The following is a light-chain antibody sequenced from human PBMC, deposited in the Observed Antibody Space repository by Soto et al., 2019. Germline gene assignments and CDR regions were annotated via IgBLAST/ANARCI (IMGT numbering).Light chain of an antibody. CDR3: QQYGSSPAT. Sequence: EIVLTQSPGTLSLSPGERATLSCRASHSLSSKSLVWYQQKSGQAPRVLIYGASSRATGIPDRFSGSGSGTDFTLTISRLEPEDFAVYYCQQYGSSPATFGQGTKVDIK. J-gene: IGKJ1*01. CDR1: HSLSSKS. CDR2: GAS. V-gene: IGKV3-20*01.